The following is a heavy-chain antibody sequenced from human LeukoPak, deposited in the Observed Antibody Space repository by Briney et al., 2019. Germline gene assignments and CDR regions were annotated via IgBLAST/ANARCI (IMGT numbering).Heavy chain of an antibody. V-gene: IGHV3-30*02. CDR3: ARDWDYGDHCDY. J-gene: IGHJ4*02. CDR2: VRNDGSNE. Sequence: GGSLRLSCAASGFVLSDYGMHWVRQAPGKGLEWVAFVRNDGSNEYYVGSVKGRFTISRDKSKNTLYLQMNSLRAEDTAVYYCARDWDYGDHCDYWGQGTLVTVSS. D-gene: IGHD4-17*01. CDR1: GFVLSDYG.